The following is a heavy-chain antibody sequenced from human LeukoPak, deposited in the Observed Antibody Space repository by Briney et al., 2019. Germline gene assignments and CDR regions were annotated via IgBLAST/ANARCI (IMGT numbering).Heavy chain of an antibody. CDR3: AREDIVARYFDY. Sequence: SVKVSCKASGGTFSSYAISWVRQAPGQGLEWMGRIIPIFGTANYAQKFQGRVTITTDESTSTAYMELSSLRSEDTAVYYCAREDIVARYFDYWGQGTLVTVSS. CDR1: GGTFSSYA. D-gene: IGHD5-12*01. J-gene: IGHJ4*02. CDR2: IIPIFGTA. V-gene: IGHV1-69*05.